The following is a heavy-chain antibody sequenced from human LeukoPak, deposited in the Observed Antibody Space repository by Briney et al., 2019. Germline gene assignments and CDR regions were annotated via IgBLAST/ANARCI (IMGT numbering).Heavy chain of an antibody. D-gene: IGHD3-22*01. V-gene: IGHV4-39*01. CDR3: ARRLGYFDY. CDR2: IYYTGST. CDR1: GGSISNNNCY. Sequence: PSETLSLTCTVSGGSISNNNCYWGWIRQPPGKGLEWIGSIYYTGSTYYNPSLKSRVTISVDTSKKQFSLKLSSVTAADTAVYYCARRLGYFDYWGQGTLVTVSS. J-gene: IGHJ4*02.